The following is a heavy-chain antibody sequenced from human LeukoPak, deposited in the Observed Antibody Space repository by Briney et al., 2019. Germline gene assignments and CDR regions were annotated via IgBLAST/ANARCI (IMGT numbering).Heavy chain of an antibody. Sequence: GGSLRLSCAPSGFTFSSYAMSGVRDAPGKGLEWVSAISGSGGSTYYADSVKVRFTISRDNSKNTLYLKMNSLRAEETPVYYCAKEGWFGELSHLGKVFGPWGQGTLVTVSS. CDR2: ISGSGGST. V-gene: IGHV3-23*01. J-gene: IGHJ5*02. CDR1: GFTFSSYA. CDR3: AKEGWFGELSHLGKVFGP. D-gene: IGHD3-10*01.